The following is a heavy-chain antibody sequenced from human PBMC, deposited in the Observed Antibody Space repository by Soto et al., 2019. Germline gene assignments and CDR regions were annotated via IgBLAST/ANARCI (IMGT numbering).Heavy chain of an antibody. D-gene: IGHD5-12*01. J-gene: IGHJ4*02. CDR1: GGSFSGYY. Sequence: QVQLQQWGAGLLKPSETLSLTCAVYGGSFSGYYWSWIRQPPGKGLEWIGEINHSGSTNYNPSLTSRVTISVDTSKNQCSLKLSSVTAADTAVYYCARGRWIRSSCDSWGQGTLVTVSS. V-gene: IGHV4-34*01. CDR2: INHSGST. CDR3: ARGRWIRSSCDS.